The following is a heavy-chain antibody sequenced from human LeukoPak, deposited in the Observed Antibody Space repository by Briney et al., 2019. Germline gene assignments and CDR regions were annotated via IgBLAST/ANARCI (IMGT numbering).Heavy chain of an antibody. CDR1: GFTFSSYW. J-gene: IGHJ4*02. V-gene: IGHV3-74*01. CDR3: VTAAVAGTVY. CDR2: INGDGTST. Sequence: GGSLRLSCAASGFTFSSYWMHWVRQAPGKGLVWVSRINGDGTSTDYADSVEGRFTISRDNAKNSLYLQMNSLRDEDTAVYFCVTAAVAGTVYWGQGTLVTVSP. D-gene: IGHD6-19*01.